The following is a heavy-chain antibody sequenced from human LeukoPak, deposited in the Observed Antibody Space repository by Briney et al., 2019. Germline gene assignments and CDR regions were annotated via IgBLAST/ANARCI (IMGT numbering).Heavy chain of an antibody. V-gene: IGHV7-4-1*02. D-gene: IGHD3-9*01. Sequence: ASVKVSCKASGYTFTSYAMNWVRQAPGQGLEWMGWINTNTENPTYAQGFTGRFVFSLDTSVSTAYLQISSLKAEDTAVYYCARGLGSVTGYYSYYYYYMDVWGKGTTVTVSS. CDR1: GYTFTSYA. J-gene: IGHJ6*03. CDR2: INTNTENP. CDR3: ARGLGSVTGYYSYYYYYMDV.